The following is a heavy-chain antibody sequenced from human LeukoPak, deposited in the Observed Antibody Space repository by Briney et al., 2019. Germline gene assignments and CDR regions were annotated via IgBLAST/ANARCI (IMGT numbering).Heavy chain of an antibody. CDR1: GYTFTSYD. V-gene: IGHV1-8*01. CDR3: ARVGCSSTSCPQGFDY. D-gene: IGHD2-2*01. J-gene: IGHJ4*02. CDR2: MNPKSGRT. Sequence: ASVTVSCKASGYTFTSYDINWVRQATGQGLEWMGWMNPKSGRTGYAQKFQGRVTMTRDTSTSTAYMELSSLRSEDTAVYYCARVGCSSTSCPQGFDYWGQGTLVTVSS.